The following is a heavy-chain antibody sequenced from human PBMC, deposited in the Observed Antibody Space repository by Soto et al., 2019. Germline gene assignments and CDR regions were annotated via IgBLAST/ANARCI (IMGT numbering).Heavy chain of an antibody. CDR1: GYTFTSHD. CDR2: MNPNSGNT. V-gene: IGHV1-8*01. D-gene: IGHD3-3*01. CDR3: ARPSGFNWFDP. Sequence: ASVKVSCKASGYTFTSHDINWVQQATGQGLEWMGWMNPNSGNTGYAQKFQGRVTMTRNTSISTAYMELSSLRSEDTAVYYCARPSGFNWFDPWGQGTLVTVSS. J-gene: IGHJ5*02.